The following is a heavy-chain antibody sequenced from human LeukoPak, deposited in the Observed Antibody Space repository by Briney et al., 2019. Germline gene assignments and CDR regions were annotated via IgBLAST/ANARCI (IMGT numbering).Heavy chain of an antibody. D-gene: IGHD5-24*01. CDR3: AREAAEMATTHFDY. CDR1: GYTFTGYY. J-gene: IGHJ4*02. CDR2: INPNSSGT. Sequence: ASVKVSCKASGYTFTGYYMHWVRQAPGQGLEWMGWINPNSSGTNYAQKFQGRVTMTRDTSISTAYMELSRLRSDDTAVYYCAREAAEMATTHFDYWGQGTLVTVSS. V-gene: IGHV1-2*02.